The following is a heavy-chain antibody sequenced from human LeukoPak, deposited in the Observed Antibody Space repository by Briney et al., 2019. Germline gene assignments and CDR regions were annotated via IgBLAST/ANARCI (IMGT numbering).Heavy chain of an antibody. Sequence: GGSLRLSCAASGFTFSSYAMHWVRQAPGQGLEWMGWINPNSGVTNYAQKFQGRVTMTRDTSISTAYMELSRLRSDDTAVYYCARARVELWFGELVPFDYWGQGTLVTVSS. J-gene: IGHJ4*02. D-gene: IGHD3-10*01. CDR2: INPNSGVT. V-gene: IGHV1-2*02. CDR3: ARARVELWFGELVPFDY. CDR1: GFTFSSYA.